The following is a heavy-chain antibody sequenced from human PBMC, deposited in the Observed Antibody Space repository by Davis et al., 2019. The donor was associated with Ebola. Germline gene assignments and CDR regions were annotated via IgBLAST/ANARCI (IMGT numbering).Heavy chain of an antibody. D-gene: IGHD3-10*01. CDR2: IYHSGST. CDR3: ARWGGGGVYYYYGMDV. CDR1: GGSISSSNW. J-gene: IGHJ6*02. Sequence: SETLSLTCAVSGGSISSSNWWSWVRQPPGKGLEWIGEIYHSGSTNYNPSLKSRVTISVDTSKNQFSMKRSSVTAAAAAVYYGARWGGGGVYYYYGMDVWGQGTTVTVSS. V-gene: IGHV4-4*02.